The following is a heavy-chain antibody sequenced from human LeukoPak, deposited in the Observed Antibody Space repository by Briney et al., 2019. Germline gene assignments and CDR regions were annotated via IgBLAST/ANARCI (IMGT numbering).Heavy chain of an antibody. V-gene: IGHV3-7*03. CDR1: GIHFRNYW. D-gene: IGHD1/OR15-1a*01. J-gene: IGHJ6*03. CDR2: KNQEGSEK. CDR3: AKDYYGTRGSSFFGYYMDV. Sequence: SWGSLEIPWSAPGIHFRNYWKNWVRPAPGEGAELVANKNQEGSEKYYWDSLKGRFPISRDNSKNSLYLQMNSLRAEDTALYYCAKDYYGTRGSSFFGYYMDVWGKGTTVTVSS.